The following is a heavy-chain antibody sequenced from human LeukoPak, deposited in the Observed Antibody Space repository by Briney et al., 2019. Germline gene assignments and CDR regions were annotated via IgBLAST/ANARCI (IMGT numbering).Heavy chain of an antibody. J-gene: IGHJ3*02. CDR1: GYSISSGYY. V-gene: IGHV4-38-2*02. D-gene: IGHD4-17*01. Sequence: SETLSLTCTVSGYSISSGYYWGWIRQPPGKGLEWIGSIYHSGSTYYNPSLKSRVTISVDTSKNQFSLKLSSVTAADTAVYYCARDRSYGPPGAFDIWGQGTMVTVSS. CDR2: IYHSGST. CDR3: ARDRSYGPPGAFDI.